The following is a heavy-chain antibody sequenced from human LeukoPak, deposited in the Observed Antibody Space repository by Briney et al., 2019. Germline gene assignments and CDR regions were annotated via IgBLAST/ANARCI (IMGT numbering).Heavy chain of an antibody. CDR2: VSYSGFT. Sequence: SETLSLTCTVSGGSISSYQWSWIRQPPGKGLEWIGYVSYSGFTNYNPSLKSRVTISLDTSKNQFSLKLTSVTVADTAVYYCAGHHPRNTVDFWGQGTLVTVSS. D-gene: IGHD2-8*02. J-gene: IGHJ4*02. CDR3: AGHHPRNTVDF. CDR1: GGSISSYQ. V-gene: IGHV4-59*08.